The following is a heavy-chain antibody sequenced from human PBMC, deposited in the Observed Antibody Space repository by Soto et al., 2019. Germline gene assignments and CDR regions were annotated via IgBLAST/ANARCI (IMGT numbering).Heavy chain of an antibody. CDR2: IYYSGST. V-gene: IGHV4-59*02. Sequence: SETLSLTCTVSGGSVSSYYWSWIRQPPGKGLEWIGYIYYSGSTNYNPSLKSRVTISVDTSKNQFSLKLSSVTAADTAVYYCARGFLDDYGDNYYMDVWGKGTTVTVSS. J-gene: IGHJ6*03. CDR1: GGSVSSYY. CDR3: ARGFLDDYGDNYYMDV. D-gene: IGHD4-17*01.